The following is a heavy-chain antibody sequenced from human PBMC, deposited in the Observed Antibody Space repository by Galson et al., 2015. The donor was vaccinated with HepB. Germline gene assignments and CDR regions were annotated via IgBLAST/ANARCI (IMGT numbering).Heavy chain of an antibody. J-gene: IGHJ3*02. CDR3: AKDHDRGSVLRDFDWLFPMEAFDI. CDR1: GFTFSSYA. Sequence: SLRLSCAASGFTFSSYAMSWVRQAPGKGLEWVSAISGSGGSTYYADSVKGRFTISRDNSKNTLYLQMNSLRAEDTAVYYCAKDHDRGSVLRDFDWLFPMEAFDIWGQGTMVTVSS. V-gene: IGHV3-23*01. CDR2: ISGSGGST. D-gene: IGHD3-9*01.